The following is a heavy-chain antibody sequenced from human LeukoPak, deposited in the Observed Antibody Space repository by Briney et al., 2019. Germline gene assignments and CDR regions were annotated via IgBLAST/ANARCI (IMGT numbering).Heavy chain of an antibody. CDR2: IYYSGST. Sequence: SETLSLTCTVSGVSISSSSYYWGWIRQPPGKGLEGIGSIYYSGSTYYNPSLKSRVTISVDTSKNQFSLTLSSVTAADTAVYYRASALDDGVVNGWFDPWGQGTLVTVSS. CDR1: GVSISSSSYY. D-gene: IGHD3-3*01. V-gene: IGHV4-39*07. J-gene: IGHJ5*02. CDR3: ASALDDGVVNGWFDP.